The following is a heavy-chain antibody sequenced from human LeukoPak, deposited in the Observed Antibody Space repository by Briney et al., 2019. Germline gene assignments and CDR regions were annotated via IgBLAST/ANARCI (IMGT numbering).Heavy chain of an antibody. CDR1: GLTFSSYS. D-gene: IGHD3-22*01. CDR3: ARDLGQYYDTSDNWFDP. CDR2: ISSSSSHI. Sequence: PGGSLRLSCAASGLTFSSYSMNWVRQAPGKGLEWVSSISSSSSHIYYADSVKGRFTISRDNAKNSLYLQMNSLGAEDTAVYYCARDLGQYYDTSDNWFDPWGQGTLVTVSS. J-gene: IGHJ5*02. V-gene: IGHV3-21*01.